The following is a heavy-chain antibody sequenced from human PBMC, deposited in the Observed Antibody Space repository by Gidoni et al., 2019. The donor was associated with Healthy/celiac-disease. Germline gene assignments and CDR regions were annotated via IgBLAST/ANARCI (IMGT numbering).Heavy chain of an antibody. CDR2: ISWNSGSI. D-gene: IGHD3-22*01. J-gene: IGHJ4*02. CDR3: AKGWGYYDSSGRDWFDY. V-gene: IGHV3-9*01. Sequence: EVQLVESGGGLVQPGRSLRLSCAASGFTFDDYAMHWVRQAPGKGLEWVSGISWNSGSIGYADSVKGRFTISRDNAKNSLYLQMNSLRAEDTALYYCAKGWGYYDSSGRDWFDYWGQGTLVTVSS. CDR1: GFTFDDYA.